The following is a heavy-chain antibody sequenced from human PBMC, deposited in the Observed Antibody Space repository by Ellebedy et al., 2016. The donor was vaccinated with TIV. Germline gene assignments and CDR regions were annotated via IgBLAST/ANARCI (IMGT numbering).Heavy chain of an antibody. D-gene: IGHD6-19*01. V-gene: IGHV4-34*01. CDR3: ARAVAGIGGSVY. J-gene: IGHJ4*02. CDR1: GGAFSGYY. Sequence: SETLSLTCAVYGGAFSGYYWSWIRQPPGKGLEWIGEINHTGSTNYNPSLKSRVTMPVDKSKNQFSLNLSSVTAADTAVYYCARAVAGIGGSVYWGQGTLVTVSS. CDR2: INHTGST.